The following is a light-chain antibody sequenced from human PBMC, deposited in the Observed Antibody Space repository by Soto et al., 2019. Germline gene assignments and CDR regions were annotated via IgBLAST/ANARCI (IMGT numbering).Light chain of an antibody. V-gene: IGKV3-11*01. Sequence: EIVLTQSPATLSLSPGERDTLSCRASQSVSSYLAWYQQKPGQAPRLLIYDASNRATGIPARFSGSGSGTDFTLTISSLKPEAFAVYYCQQRSNWPPFGQGTRLEIK. J-gene: IGKJ5*01. CDR1: QSVSSY. CDR3: QQRSNWPP. CDR2: DAS.